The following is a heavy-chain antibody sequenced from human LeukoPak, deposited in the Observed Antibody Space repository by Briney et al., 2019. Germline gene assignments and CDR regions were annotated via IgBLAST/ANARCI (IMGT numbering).Heavy chain of an antibody. V-gene: IGHV3-23*01. D-gene: IGHD6-19*01. CDR2: ISGSGGYT. J-gene: IGHJ4*02. CDR1: GFTFSSYA. CDR3: AKASSGWYLKSLDY. Sequence: GGSLRLSCAASGFTFSSYAMNWFRQAPGKGLEWVSAISGSGGYTYYADSVKGRFTISRDNSKNTLYLQMNSLRAEDTAVYYCAKASSGWYLKSLDYWGQGTLVTVSS.